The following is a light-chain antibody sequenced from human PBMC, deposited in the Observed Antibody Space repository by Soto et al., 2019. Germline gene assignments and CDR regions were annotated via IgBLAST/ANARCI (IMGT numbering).Light chain of an antibody. Sequence: QSVLTQPPSVSGAPGQRVTISCTGSSSNIGAGYDVHWYQQLPGTAPKLLIYGNSNRPSGVPDRFSGSKSGTSASLAIPGFQAEDEADYYCQSYDSSLSGWVFGGGTKLTVL. CDR3: QSYDSSLSGWV. CDR1: SSNIGAGYD. CDR2: GNS. J-gene: IGLJ3*02. V-gene: IGLV1-40*01.